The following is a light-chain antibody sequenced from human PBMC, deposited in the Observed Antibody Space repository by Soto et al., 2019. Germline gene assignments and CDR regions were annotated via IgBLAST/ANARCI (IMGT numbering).Light chain of an antibody. CDR1: QSVSSN. CDR2: GAS. V-gene: IGKV3-15*01. CDR3: LQKYFYPFT. Sequence: EIVMTQSPATLSVSPGERATLSCRASQSVSSNLAWYQQKPGQAPRLLMYGASTRATGIPARFSGSGSGTEFTLVISSLQPEDFATYYCLQKYFYPFTFGPGTKVDIK. J-gene: IGKJ3*01.